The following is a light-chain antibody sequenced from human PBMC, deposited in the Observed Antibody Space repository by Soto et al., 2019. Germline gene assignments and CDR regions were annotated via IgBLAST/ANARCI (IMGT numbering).Light chain of an antibody. J-gene: IGLJ2*01. Sequence: NFMLTQPHSVSESPGKTITISCARSRGSVASNYVQWFQQRPGSAPTTIIYRDDQRPSGVPDRFSASVDSSSNSASLTISGLKTEDEADYYCQSYARTNVVFGGGTKLTVL. V-gene: IGLV6-57*03. CDR3: QSYARTNVV. CDR1: RGSVASNY. CDR2: RDD.